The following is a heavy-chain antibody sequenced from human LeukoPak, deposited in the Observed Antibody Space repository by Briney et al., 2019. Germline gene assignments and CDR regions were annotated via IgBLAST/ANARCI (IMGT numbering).Heavy chain of an antibody. D-gene: IGHD1-20*01. CDR3: ARDRPDGITGTRGPYGMDV. Sequence: PSETLSLTCTVSGGSISSYYWSWIRQPPGKGLGWIAYIYYSGSTNYNPSLKSRVTISVDTSKNQFSLKLSSVSAADTAVYYCARDRPDGITGTRGPYGMDVWGKGTTVTVSS. V-gene: IGHV4-59*01. J-gene: IGHJ6*04. CDR1: GGSISSYY. CDR2: IYYSGST.